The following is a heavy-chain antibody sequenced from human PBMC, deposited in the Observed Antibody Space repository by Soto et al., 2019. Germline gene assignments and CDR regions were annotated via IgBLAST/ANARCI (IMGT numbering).Heavy chain of an antibody. D-gene: IGHD6-13*01. J-gene: IGHJ6*02. CDR2: IYYSGST. V-gene: IGHV4-59*05. CDR3: ARGSAAGTPDYYYGMDV. Sequence: ETLSLTCTVSGGSLSSYYWGWIRQPPGQGLEWIGSIYYSGSTYYNPSLKSRVTISVDTSKNQFSLKLSSVTAADTAVYYCARGSAAGTPDYYYGMDVWGQGTTVTVSS. CDR1: GGSLSSYY.